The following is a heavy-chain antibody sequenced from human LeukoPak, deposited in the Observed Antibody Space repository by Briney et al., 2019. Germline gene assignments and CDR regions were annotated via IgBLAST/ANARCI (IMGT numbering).Heavy chain of an antibody. Sequence: ASVKVSCKASGYTFTGYYIHWVRQAPGQGLEWMGWINPNSGGTNYAQKFQGRVTMTRDTSISTAYMELSRLRSDDTAVYYCARGDGGEQQLVMVYWGQGTLVTVSS. CDR1: GYTFTGYY. V-gene: IGHV1-2*02. CDR3: ARGDGGEQQLVMVY. CDR2: INPNSGGT. D-gene: IGHD6-13*01. J-gene: IGHJ4*02.